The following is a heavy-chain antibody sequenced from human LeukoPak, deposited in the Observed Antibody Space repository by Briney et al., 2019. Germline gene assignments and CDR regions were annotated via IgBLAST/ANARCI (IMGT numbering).Heavy chain of an antibody. J-gene: IGHJ5*02. CDR2: ISAYNGNT. CDR3: ARELGGYSYGKITNWFDP. CDR1: GYTFTSYG. V-gene: IGHV1-18*01. Sequence: GASVKVSCKASGYTFTSYGISWVRQAPGQGLEWMGWISAYNGNTNYAQKLQGRVTMTTDTSTSTAYMELRSLRSDDTAVYYCARELGGYSYGKITNWFDPWGQGTLVTVSS. D-gene: IGHD5-18*01.